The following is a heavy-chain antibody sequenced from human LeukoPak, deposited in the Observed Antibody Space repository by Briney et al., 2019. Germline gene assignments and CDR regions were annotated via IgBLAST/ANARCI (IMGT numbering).Heavy chain of an antibody. CDR1: GGSISSYY. CDR2: IYTSGST. Sequence: SETLFLTCTVSGGSISSYYWSWIRQPAGKGLEWIGRIYTSGSTNYNPSLKSRVTMSVDTSKNQFSLKLSSVTAADTAVYYCARAGQQLRYYYYYYMDVWGKGTTVTVSS. D-gene: IGHD6-13*01. V-gene: IGHV4-4*07. CDR3: ARAGQQLRYYYYYYMDV. J-gene: IGHJ6*03.